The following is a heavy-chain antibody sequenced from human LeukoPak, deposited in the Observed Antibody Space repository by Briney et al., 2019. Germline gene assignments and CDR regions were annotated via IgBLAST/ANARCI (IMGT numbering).Heavy chain of an antibody. CDR1: GGSFSGYY. Sequence: SETLSLTCAVYGGSFSGYYWSWIRQPPGKGLEWIGEINHSGSTNYNPSLKSRVTISVDTSKNQFSLKLSSVTAADTAVYYCARDDYGDYFFHWGQGTLVTVSS. J-gene: IGHJ4*02. CDR2: INHSGST. D-gene: IGHD4-17*01. V-gene: IGHV4-34*01. CDR3: ARDDYGDYFFH.